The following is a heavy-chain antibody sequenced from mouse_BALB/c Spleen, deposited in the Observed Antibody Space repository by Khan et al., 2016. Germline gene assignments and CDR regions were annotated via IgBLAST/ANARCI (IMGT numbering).Heavy chain of an antibody. CDR1: GVTCSSHA. CDR3: VRGVIMVVDYFDY. CDR2: ISSGGTT. J-gene: IGHJ2*01. Sequence: EVELVESGGGLVKPGGSLKLSCAASGVTCSSHAMSGVRQTPEKRLEWVASISSGGTTFYPDSLKGRFTISRDNARNILYLQMTSLRSEDTAMYYCVRGVIMVVDYFDYWGQGTTLSVSS. V-gene: IGHV5-6-5*01. D-gene: IGHD1-1*01.